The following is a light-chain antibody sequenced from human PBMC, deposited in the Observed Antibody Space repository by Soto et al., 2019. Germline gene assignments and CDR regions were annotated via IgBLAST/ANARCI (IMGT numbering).Light chain of an antibody. CDR1: QAVNTR. V-gene: IGKV3-11*01. CDR3: HKRQSRPRT. J-gene: IGKJ1*01. Sequence: EIVLTQSPATLSSFPGDRVTLSCRASQAVNTRLAWYQHKPGQAPRLLIYLASNRAAGVPARFSGSGSGTDFTLNISDVEPEDFAVYYCHKRQSRPRTFGQGTKVDIK. CDR2: LAS.